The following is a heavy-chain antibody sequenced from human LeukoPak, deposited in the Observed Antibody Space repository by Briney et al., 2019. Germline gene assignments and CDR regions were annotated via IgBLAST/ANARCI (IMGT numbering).Heavy chain of an antibody. D-gene: IGHD6-19*01. CDR3: ANRRWLVSSFDY. Sequence: GGSLRLSCAASGFIFSDYYMGWIRQAPGKGLEWVSAISGSGDSSYYADSVKGRFTISRDNSKNTLYLQMNSLRAEDTAVYYCANRRWLVSSFDYWGQGTLVTVSS. J-gene: IGHJ4*02. CDR1: GFIFSDYY. CDR2: ISGSGDSS. V-gene: IGHV3-23*01.